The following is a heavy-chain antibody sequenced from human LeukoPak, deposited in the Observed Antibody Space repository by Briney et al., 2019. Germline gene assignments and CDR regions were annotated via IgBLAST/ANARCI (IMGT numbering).Heavy chain of an antibody. D-gene: IGHD5-18*01. J-gene: IGHJ4*02. CDR3: ARGRGLHAH. CDR1: GGSFSGYY. CDR2: INHSGST. V-gene: IGHV4-34*01. Sequence: SETLSLTCAVYGGSFSGYYWSWIRQPPGKGLEWIGEINHSGSTNYNPSLKSRVTISVDTSKNQFSLKLSSVTAADTAVYYCARGRGLHAHWGQGTLVTVSS.